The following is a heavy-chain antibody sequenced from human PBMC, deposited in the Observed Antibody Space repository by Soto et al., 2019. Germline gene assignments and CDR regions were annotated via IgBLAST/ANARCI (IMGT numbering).Heavy chain of an antibody. CDR1: GFTFTSSA. J-gene: IGHJ6*02. CDR2: IVVGSGNT. Sequence: SVKVSCKASGFTFTSSAVQWVRQARGQRLEWIGWIVVGSGNTNYAQKFQERVTITRDMSTSTAYMELSSLRSEDTAVYYCAAHRTVTTYYYYGMDVWGQGTTVTVSS. CDR3: AAHRTVTTYYYYGMDV. V-gene: IGHV1-58*01. D-gene: IGHD4-17*01.